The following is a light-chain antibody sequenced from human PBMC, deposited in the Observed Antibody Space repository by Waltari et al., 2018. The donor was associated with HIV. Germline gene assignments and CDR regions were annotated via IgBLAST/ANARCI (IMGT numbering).Light chain of an antibody. CDR3: QTWGTGIQV. J-gene: IGLJ2*01. Sequence: QVVLTQPPSASASLGASVKLTCTLSSGHINYVIAWHQQQPEKGPRFLMKLNSDGRHSKGDGSPDRFSGSSAGAERYLTISRLQSEDEGDYFCQTWGTGIQVFGGGTRLTVL. CDR1: SGHINYV. V-gene: IGLV4-69*01. CDR2: LNSDGRH.